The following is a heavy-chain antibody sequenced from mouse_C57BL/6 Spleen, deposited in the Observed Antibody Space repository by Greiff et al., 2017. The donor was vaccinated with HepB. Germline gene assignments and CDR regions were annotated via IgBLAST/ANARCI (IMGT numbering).Heavy chain of an antibody. D-gene: IGHD2-4*01. V-gene: IGHV1-47*01. CDR2: FHPYNDDT. CDR1: GYTFTTYP. CDR3: ARRNDYDGSLDY. J-gene: IGHJ2*01. Sequence: VQLQQSGAELVKPGASVKMSCKASGYTFTTYPIEWMKQNHGKSLEWIGNFHPYNDDTKYNEKFKGKATLTVEKSSSTVFLELRRLTSDDSAVYTCARRNDYDGSLDYWSAGTTRTVTS.